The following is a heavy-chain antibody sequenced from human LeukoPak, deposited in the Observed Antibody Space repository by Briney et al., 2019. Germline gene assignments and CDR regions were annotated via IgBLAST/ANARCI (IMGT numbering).Heavy chain of an antibody. CDR3: ARAVGYQLLLRWFDP. CDR2: IYYSGST. Sequence: SETLSLTCTVSGGSVSSGSYYWSWIRQPPGKGLEWIGYIYYSGSTNHNPSLKSRVTISVDTSKNQFSLKLSSVTAADTAVYYCARAVGYQLLLRWFDPWGQGTLVTVSS. CDR1: GGSVSSGSYY. J-gene: IGHJ5*02. D-gene: IGHD2-2*01. V-gene: IGHV4-61*01.